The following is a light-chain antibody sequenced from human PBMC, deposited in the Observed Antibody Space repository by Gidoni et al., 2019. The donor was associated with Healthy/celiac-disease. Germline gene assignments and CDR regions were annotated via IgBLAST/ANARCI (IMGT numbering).Light chain of an antibody. CDR1: SSDVGGYNY. Sequence: QSALPQPASVSGIPGQSSTITCTGTSSDVGGYNYVAWYQQHPGTAPKLMIYEASTQPSGVSNRFSGSKSGNTAALTITGLQAEDEADYYCSSYTSSSTRVFGGGTKLTVL. J-gene: IGLJ3*02. CDR2: EAS. CDR3: SSYTSSSTRV. V-gene: IGLV2-14*01.